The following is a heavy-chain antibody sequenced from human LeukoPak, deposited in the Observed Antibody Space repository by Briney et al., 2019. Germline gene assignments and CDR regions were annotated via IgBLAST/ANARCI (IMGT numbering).Heavy chain of an antibody. J-gene: IGHJ4*02. D-gene: IGHD4-11*01. Sequence: SETLSLTCTVSGGSISTSNYYWGWIRQPPGKGLEWIGNIFYSGSTYYSPSLKRRVTISLDTSRNQFSLKLNSVTAADTAVYYCARAEINDYSRYWGQGIPVIVSS. V-gene: IGHV4-39*07. CDR1: GGSISTSNYY. CDR2: IFYSGST. CDR3: ARAEINDYSRY.